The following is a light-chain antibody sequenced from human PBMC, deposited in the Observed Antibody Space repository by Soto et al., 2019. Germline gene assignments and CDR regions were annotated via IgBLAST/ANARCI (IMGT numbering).Light chain of an antibody. Sequence: QSALTQPASVSGSPGQSITISCTGTRSDVGRYNYVSWYQQHPGKAPKLLIYQVTYRPSGVSTRFSASKSGSTASLTISGIQAEDEADYYCSSYSTPSSTHVLFGGGTKLTVL. CDR3: SSYSTPSSTHVL. V-gene: IGLV2-14*01. J-gene: IGLJ2*01. CDR2: QVT. CDR1: RSDVGRYNY.